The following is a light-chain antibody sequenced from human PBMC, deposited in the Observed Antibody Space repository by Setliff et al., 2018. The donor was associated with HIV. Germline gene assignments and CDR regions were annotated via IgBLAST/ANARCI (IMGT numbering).Light chain of an antibody. Sequence: QSALTQPASVSGSPGQSITISCTGSSSDVGSYNYVSWYQQLPDKAPKLVIYDVSKRPSGVSHRFSGSKSGYTASLTISGLQPEDEGDYFCSSYTNSSSGVFGTGTKVTVL. J-gene: IGLJ1*01. CDR1: SSDVGSYNY. CDR3: SSYTNSSSGV. V-gene: IGLV2-14*03. CDR2: DVS.